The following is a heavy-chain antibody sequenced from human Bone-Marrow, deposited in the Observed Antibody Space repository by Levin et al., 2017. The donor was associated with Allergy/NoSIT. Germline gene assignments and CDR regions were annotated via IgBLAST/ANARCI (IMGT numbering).Heavy chain of an antibody. CDR3: ARGGYNHVYYYGMDV. Sequence: GGSLRLSCAASGFTFSSYDMHWVRQATGKGLEWVSAIGTAGDTYYPGSVKGRFTISRENAKNSLYLQMNSLRAGDTAVYYCARGGYNHVYYYGMDVWGQGTTVTVSS. J-gene: IGHJ6*02. V-gene: IGHV3-13*01. CDR1: GFTFSSYD. D-gene: IGHD5-24*01. CDR2: IGTAGDT.